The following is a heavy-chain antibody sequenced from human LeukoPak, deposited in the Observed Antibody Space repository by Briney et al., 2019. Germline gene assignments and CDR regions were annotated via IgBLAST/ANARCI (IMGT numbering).Heavy chain of an antibody. J-gene: IGHJ4*02. CDR2: INDNGYNT. CDR1: GFTFSNFV. V-gene: IGHV3-64*04. Sequence: GGSLRLSCSASGFTFSNFVMHWVRQAPGKGLEYVAIINDNGYNTDYAGSVKGRFTVARDNSKNTLYLQMNSLRAEDTAVYYCAKERTSEGYFDYWGQGTLVTVSS. CDR3: AKERTSEGYFDY. D-gene: IGHD1-1*01.